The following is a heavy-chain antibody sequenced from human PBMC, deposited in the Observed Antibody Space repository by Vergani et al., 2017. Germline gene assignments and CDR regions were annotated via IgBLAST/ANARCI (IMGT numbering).Heavy chain of an antibody. V-gene: IGHV4-30-4*08. CDR2: IYYSGST. Sequence: QVQLQESGPGLVKPSQTLSLSCTVSGGSISSCDYYWSWIRQPPGKGLEWIGYIYYSGSTYYNPSLKSRVTISVDTSKNQFSLKLSAVTAADTAVYYCARVFFNQGPIAGGVDYWGQGTLVTVSS. D-gene: IGHD6-13*01. CDR3: ARVFFNQGPIAGGVDY. CDR1: GGSISSCDYY. J-gene: IGHJ4*02.